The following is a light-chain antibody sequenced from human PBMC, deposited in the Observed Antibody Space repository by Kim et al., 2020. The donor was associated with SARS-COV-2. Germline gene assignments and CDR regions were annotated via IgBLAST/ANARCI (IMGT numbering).Light chain of an antibody. CDR2: DVI. J-gene: IGLJ1*01. CDR1: SNDIGRNY. V-gene: IGLV2-11*03. CDR3: CSYAGRYTYV. Sequence: PGQSFTISCTGTSNDIGRNYVSWYQQRPGIAPKLMIFDVIKRPSGVPDRFSGSKSGNTASLTISGLQAEDEADYYCCSYAGRYTYVFGTGTKVTVL.